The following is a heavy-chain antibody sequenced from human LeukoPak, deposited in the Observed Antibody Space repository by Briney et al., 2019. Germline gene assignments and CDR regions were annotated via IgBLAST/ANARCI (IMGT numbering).Heavy chain of an antibody. V-gene: IGHV4-61*01. CDR1: SGSVNSGNYY. CDR3: ARGRVYYDSGAYH. Sequence: PSETLSLTCSVSSGSVNSGNYYWRWIRQPPGKGLEWIGYIYYSGSTSYSPSLKSRVTISLDTSRNQFSLKLTSVTAADTAVYFCARGRVYYDSGAYHWGQGTLVTVSS. D-gene: IGHD3-22*01. CDR2: IYYSGST. J-gene: IGHJ5*02.